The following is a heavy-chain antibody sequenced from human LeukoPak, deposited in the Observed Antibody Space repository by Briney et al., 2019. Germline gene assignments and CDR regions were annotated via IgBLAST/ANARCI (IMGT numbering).Heavy chain of an antibody. CDR2: ISWNRGSI. D-gene: IGHD4-17*01. J-gene: IGHJ4*02. V-gene: IGHV3-9*01. CDR1: GFTFYDYA. Sequence: GRSLRLSCAASGFTFYDYAMHWVRQAPGKGLEWVSGISWNRGSIGYADSVKGRFTISRDNAKNSLYLQMNSLRAEDTALYYCAKDSRYDYGETQFDYWGQGTLVTVSS. CDR3: AKDSRYDYGETQFDY.